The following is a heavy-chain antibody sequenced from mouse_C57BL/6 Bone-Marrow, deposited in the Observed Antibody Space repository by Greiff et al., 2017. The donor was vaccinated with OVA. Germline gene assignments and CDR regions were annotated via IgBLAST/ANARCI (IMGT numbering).Heavy chain of an antibody. CDR1: GYTFTSYW. J-gene: IGHJ2*01. D-gene: IGHD2-4*01. CDR3: TRRDYDYDSLLYYFDY. V-gene: IGHV1-5*01. Sequence: VQLQQSGTVLARPGASVKMSCKTSGYTFTSYWMHWVKQRPGQGLEWIGAIYPGNSDTSYNQKFKGKAKLTAVTSASTAYMELSSLTNEYSAVYYCTRRDYDYDSLLYYFDYWGQGTTLTVSS. CDR2: IYPGNSDT.